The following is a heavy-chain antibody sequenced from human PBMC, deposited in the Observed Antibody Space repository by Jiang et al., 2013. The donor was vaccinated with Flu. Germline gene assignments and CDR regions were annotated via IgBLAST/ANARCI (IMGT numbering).Heavy chain of an antibody. CDR1: GFSLSTSGVG. Sequence: PTQTLTLTCTFSGFSLSTSGVGVGWIRQPPGKALEWLALIYWDDGKRYSPSLKNRLTITKDTSRNQVVLTMTNMDPVDTATYYCCCTLYYYYGLDVWGQGTTVTVSS. V-gene: IGHV2-5*02. CDR3: CCTLYYYYGLDV. CDR2: IYWDDGK. J-gene: IGHJ6*02.